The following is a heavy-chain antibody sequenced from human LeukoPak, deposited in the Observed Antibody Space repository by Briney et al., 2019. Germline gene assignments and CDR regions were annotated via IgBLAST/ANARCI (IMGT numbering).Heavy chain of an antibody. CDR1: GFTFSSYW. D-gene: IGHD3-3*01. J-gene: IGHJ4*02. Sequence: GGSLRLSCAASGFTFSSYWMHWVRQAPGKGLVWVSRINSDGSSTSYADSVKGRFTISRDNAKNTLYLQMNSLRAEDTAVYYCARPGTYYDFWSGYYDYWGQGTLVTVSS. V-gene: IGHV3-74*01. CDR3: ARPGTYYDFWSGYYDY. CDR2: INSDGSST.